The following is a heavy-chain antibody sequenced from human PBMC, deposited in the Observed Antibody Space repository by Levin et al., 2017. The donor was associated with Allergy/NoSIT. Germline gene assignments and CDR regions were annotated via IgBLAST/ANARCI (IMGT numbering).Heavy chain of an antibody. CDR2: IYYSGST. V-gene: IGHV4-31*03. Sequence: SETLSLTCTVSGGSISSGGYYWSWIRQHPGKGLEWIGYIYYSGSTYYNPSLKSRVTISVDTSKNQFSLKLSSVTAADTAVYYCARAQGRLEPYGRALDGMDVWGQGTTVTVSS. CDR3: ARAQGRLEPYGRALDGMDV. J-gene: IGHJ6*02. CDR1: GGSISSGGYY. D-gene: IGHD1-1*01.